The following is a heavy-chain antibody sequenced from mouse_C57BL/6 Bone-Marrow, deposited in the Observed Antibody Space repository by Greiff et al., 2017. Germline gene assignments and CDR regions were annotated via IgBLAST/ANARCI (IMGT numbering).Heavy chain of an antibody. CDR3: TSELNSFAY. V-gene: IGHV1-55*01. D-gene: IGHD1-3*01. CDR1: GYTFTSYW. Sequence: QVQLQQSGAELVKPGASVKMSCKASGYTFTSYWITWVKQRPGQGLEWIGDIYPGSGSTNYNEKFTSKATLTVDTSSSTAYMQLNSLTSEDSAVYYCTSELNSFAYWGQGTLVTVSA. CDR2: IYPGSGST. J-gene: IGHJ3*01.